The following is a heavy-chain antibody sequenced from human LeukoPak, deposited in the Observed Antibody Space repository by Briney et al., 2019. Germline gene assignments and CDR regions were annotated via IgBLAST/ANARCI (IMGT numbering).Heavy chain of an antibody. CDR3: ARDRNAVTTFEAPTDAFDI. Sequence: SSETLSLTCIVSGGSIRSYYWSWIRQPPGEGLEWIGYIYYSGSTNYNPSLKSRVTISVDTSKNQFSLKLSSVTAADTAVYYCARDRNAVTTFEAPTDAFDIWGQGTMVTVSS. J-gene: IGHJ3*02. CDR2: IYYSGST. V-gene: IGHV4-59*01. CDR1: GGSIRSYY. D-gene: IGHD4-17*01.